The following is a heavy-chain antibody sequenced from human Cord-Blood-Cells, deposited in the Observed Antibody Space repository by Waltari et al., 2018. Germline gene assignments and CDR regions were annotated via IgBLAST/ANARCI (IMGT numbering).Heavy chain of an antibody. CDR2: ISSSISYI. Sequence: EVQLVESGGGLVKPGGSLSLSCAASGFPLSSYSMNWVRQAAGKGLEWGSSISSSISYIYYSDSVKGRFTISRDNAKNSLYLQMNSLRAEDTAVYYCARFRDYGMDVWGQGTTVTVSS. CDR1: GFPLSSYS. CDR3: ARFRDYGMDV. J-gene: IGHJ6*02. V-gene: IGHV3-21*01.